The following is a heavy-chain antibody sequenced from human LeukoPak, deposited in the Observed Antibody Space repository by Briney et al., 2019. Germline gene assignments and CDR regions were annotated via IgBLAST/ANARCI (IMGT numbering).Heavy chain of an antibody. CDR1: GFTFSTYA. J-gene: IGHJ4*02. CDR2: ISGSGGTT. Sequence: PGGSLRLSCAASGFTFSTYAMSWVRQAPGKGLEWVSGISGSGGTTYYADSVKGRFTISRDNSKNTLYLQMNSLRAEDTAVYYCAKGGSRGYSSSWYQDYWGQGTLVTVSS. D-gene: IGHD6-13*01. V-gene: IGHV3-23*01. CDR3: AKGGSRGYSSSWYQDY.